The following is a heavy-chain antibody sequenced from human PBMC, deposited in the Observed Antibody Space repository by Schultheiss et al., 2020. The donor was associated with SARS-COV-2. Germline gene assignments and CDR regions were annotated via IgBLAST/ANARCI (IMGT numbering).Heavy chain of an antibody. CDR2: ISYDGNTK. Sequence: GGSLRLSCAASGFTFTSYAMHWVRQAPGKGLEWVAVISYDGNTKYYADSVKGRFTISRDNSKNTLHLQMNSLRAEDTAVYYCARRDGYNPSPFDYWGQGTLVTVSS. CDR3: ARRDGYNPSPFDY. D-gene: IGHD5-24*01. V-gene: IGHV3-30-3*01. J-gene: IGHJ4*02. CDR1: GFTFTSYA.